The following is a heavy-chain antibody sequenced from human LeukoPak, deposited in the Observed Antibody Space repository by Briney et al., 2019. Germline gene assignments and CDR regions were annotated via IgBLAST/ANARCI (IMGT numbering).Heavy chain of an antibody. D-gene: IGHD3-10*01. J-gene: IGHJ4*02. CDR1: GFTFRNYG. Sequence: PGMSLRLSCAASGFTFRNYGMHWVRQAPGKGLEWVAIIWYDGSNKYYAGSVKGRFTVSRDNSKNTLYLQMNSLRAEDTAVYYCASTVGGSETYYNDHWGQGTLVSVSS. CDR3: ASTVGGSETYYNDH. V-gene: IGHV3-33*01. CDR2: IWYDGSNK.